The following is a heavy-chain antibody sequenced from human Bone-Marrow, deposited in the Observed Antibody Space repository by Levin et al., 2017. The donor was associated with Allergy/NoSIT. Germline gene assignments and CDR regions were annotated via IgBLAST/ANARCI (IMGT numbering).Heavy chain of an antibody. CDR2: IKQDGSEK. J-gene: IGHJ4*02. CDR1: GFTFSSYW. CDR3: ARMDCSGGSKYFDY. V-gene: IGHV3-7*03. Sequence: GGSLRLSCAASGFTFSSYWMSWVRQAPGKGLEWVANIKQDGSEKYYVDSVKGRFTISRDNAKNSLYLQMNSLRAEDTAVYYCARMDCSGGSKYFDYWGQGTLVTVSS. D-gene: IGHD2-15*01.